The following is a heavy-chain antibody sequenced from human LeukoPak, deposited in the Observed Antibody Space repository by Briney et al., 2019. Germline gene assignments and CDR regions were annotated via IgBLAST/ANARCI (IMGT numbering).Heavy chain of an antibody. CDR1: GFTFSSYW. CDR2: IKQDGSEK. V-gene: IGHV3-7*03. CDR3: ARDPPFDAFDI. Sequence: GGFLRLSCAASGFTFSSYWMSWVRQAPGKGLEWVANIKQDGSEKYYVDSVKGRFTISRDNAKNSLYLQMNSLRAEDTAVYYCARDPPFDAFDIWGQGTMVTVSS. J-gene: IGHJ3*02.